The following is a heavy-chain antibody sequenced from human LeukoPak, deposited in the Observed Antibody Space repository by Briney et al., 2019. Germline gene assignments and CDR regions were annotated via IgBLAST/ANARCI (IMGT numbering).Heavy chain of an antibody. V-gene: IGHV1-18*01. CDR2: ISANTGKT. D-gene: IGHD6-13*01. CDR3: AKVAGDRMDY. Sequence: GASVKVSCKASGYTFATYGFCWVRQAQGHGLEWMGWISANTGKTDYARKFQGRVTMTTDTSTSTAYMELRSLRPDDTAVYYCAKVAGDRMDYWGQGTLLTVSS. J-gene: IGHJ4*02. CDR1: GYTFATYG.